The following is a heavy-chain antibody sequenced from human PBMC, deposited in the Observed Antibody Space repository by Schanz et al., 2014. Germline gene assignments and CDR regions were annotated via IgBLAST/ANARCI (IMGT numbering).Heavy chain of an antibody. CDR2: IYSGDNT. D-gene: IGHD1-7*01. Sequence: EMQLVESGGGLIQPGGSLRLSCAASGFTVTSYYMSWVRQAPGKGLEWVSVIYSGDNTYYADSVKGRFTISRDNSKNTVYLQMNSLRAEDTAVYFCASLIGTTSAHFYGMDVGGQGTTVTVSS. CDR3: ASLIGTTSAHFYGMDV. CDR1: GFTVTSYY. J-gene: IGHJ6*02. V-gene: IGHV3-53*01.